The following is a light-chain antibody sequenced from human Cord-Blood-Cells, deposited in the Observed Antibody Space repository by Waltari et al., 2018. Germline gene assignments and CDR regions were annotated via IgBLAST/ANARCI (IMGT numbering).Light chain of an antibody. Sequence: DIQMPQSPSPLSASVADSVTITCRASQSISSYLNWYQQKPGKAPKLLIYAASSLQSGVPSRFSGSGSGTDFTLTISSLQPEDFATYYCQQSYSTPLTFGGGTKVEIK. J-gene: IGKJ4*01. V-gene: IGKV1-39*01. CDR2: AAS. CDR3: QQSYSTPLT. CDR1: QSISSY.